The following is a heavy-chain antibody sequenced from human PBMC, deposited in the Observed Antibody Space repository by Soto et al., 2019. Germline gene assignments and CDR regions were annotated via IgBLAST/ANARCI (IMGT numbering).Heavy chain of an antibody. J-gene: IGHJ4*02. CDR1: GFTFSDYY. Sequence: GGSLRLSCAASGFTFSDYYMSWIRQAPGKGLEWVSYISSSGSTIYYADSVKGRFTISRDNAKNSLYLQMNSLRAEDTAVYYCARDGTSIAARPNHFDYWGQGTLVTVSS. D-gene: IGHD6-6*01. V-gene: IGHV3-11*01. CDR2: ISSSGSTI. CDR3: ARDGTSIAARPNHFDY.